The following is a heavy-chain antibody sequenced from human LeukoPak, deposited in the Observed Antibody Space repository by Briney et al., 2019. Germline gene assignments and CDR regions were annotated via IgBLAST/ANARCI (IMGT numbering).Heavy chain of an antibody. Sequence: PGGSLRLSCAVSGFSYSSYAMSWVRQAPGKGLEGVSSISGSGDTFYVASVKGRFTISRDNSKNTLYLQMNSLRAEDTAVYYCAKEGGYNYGYLDSWGQGTLVTVSS. CDR1: GFSYSSYA. CDR2: ISGSGDT. CDR3: AKEGGYNYGYLDS. D-gene: IGHD5-18*01. V-gene: IGHV3-23*01. J-gene: IGHJ4*02.